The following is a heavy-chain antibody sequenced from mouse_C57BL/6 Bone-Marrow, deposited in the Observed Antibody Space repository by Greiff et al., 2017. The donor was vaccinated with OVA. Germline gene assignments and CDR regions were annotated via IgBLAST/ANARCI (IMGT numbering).Heavy chain of an antibody. CDR2: ISNGGGST. J-gene: IGHJ2*01. V-gene: IGHV5-12*01. Sequence: EVQLVESGGGLVQPGGSLKLSCAASGFTFSDYSMYWVRQTPEKRLEWVAYISNGGGSTYYPDTVKGRFTISRDNAKNTLYLQMSRLKSEDSAMYYCARKFYDYWGKGTTLTVSS. CDR3: ARKFYDY. CDR1: GFTFSDYS.